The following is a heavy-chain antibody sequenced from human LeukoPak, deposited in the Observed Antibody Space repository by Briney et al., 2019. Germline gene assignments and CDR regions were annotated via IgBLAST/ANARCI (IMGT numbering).Heavy chain of an antibody. D-gene: IGHD2-2*02. CDR2: IYHSGST. CDR1: GGSISSYY. CDR3: ARERCTRRPSSTSCYTGTNNWFDP. J-gene: IGHJ5*02. Sequence: SETLSLTCTVSGGSISSYYWSWIRQPPGKGLEWIGYIYHSGSTYYNPSLKSRVTISVDRSKNQFSLKLSSVTAADTAVYYCARERCTRRPSSTSCYTGTNNWFDPWGQGTLVTVSS. V-gene: IGHV4-59*12.